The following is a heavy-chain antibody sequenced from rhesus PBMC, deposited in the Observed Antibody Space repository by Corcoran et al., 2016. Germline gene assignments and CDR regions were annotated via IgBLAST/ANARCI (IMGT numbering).Heavy chain of an antibody. D-gene: IGHD1-26*01. V-gene: IGHV4-80*01. J-gene: IGHJ6*01. CDR3: ARDWGYYWNYRGLDY. Sequence: QVLLQESGPERVMPSEALSLPFAVSGASLSSYWSDCVRPPPGYELEWVGEIKGKRGSKSYNDSSKGRVNRSKDEAKNQFYRKLSCVTAADTAVYYCARDWGYYWNYRGLDYWGQGVVVTVSS. CDR2: IKGKRGSK. CDR1: GASLSSYW.